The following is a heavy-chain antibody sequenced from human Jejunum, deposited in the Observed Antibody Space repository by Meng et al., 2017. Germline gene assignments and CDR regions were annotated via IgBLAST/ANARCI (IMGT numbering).Heavy chain of an antibody. Sequence: EVQGVESGGRLVQPGGSLILTCAAYGFSLSSSSMSWVRQAPGKGLEWVSVITGSAGSTYYADSVEGRFTTSRDISKNTLYLQMNSLRAEDTAVYYCAKLVKSWGQGTLVTVSS. CDR2: ITGSAGST. V-gene: IGHV3-23*04. D-gene: IGHD4-23*01. J-gene: IGHJ4*02. CDR1: GFSLSSSS. CDR3: AKLVKS.